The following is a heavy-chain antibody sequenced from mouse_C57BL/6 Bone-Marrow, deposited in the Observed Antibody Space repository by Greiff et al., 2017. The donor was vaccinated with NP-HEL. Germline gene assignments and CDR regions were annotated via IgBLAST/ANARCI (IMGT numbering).Heavy chain of an antibody. CDR1: GYSFTGYY. J-gene: IGHJ3*01. D-gene: IGHD2-12*01. CDR2: INPGTGGT. V-gene: IGHV1-42*01. CDR3: ARERLYEES. Sequence: EVKLQQSGPELVKPGASVKISCKASGYSFTGYYMNWVKQSPEKSLEWIGEINPGTGGTTYNQKFKAKATLTVDKSSSTAYMQLKSLTSEDSAVYYCARERLYEESWGQGTLVTVSA.